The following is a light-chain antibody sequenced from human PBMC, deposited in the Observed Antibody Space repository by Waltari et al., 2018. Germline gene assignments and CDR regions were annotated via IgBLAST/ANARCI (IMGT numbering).Light chain of an antibody. J-gene: IGLJ2*01. V-gene: IGLV2-14*03. Sequence: QSALTQPASVSGSPGQSITISCTGTSSDVGGYKYVSWYQQHTGKAPKLMIYDVSKRPSRVSNRCSGSMSGNTASLTIAGLQAEDGAEYYCSSYTSSSTLHVVFGGGTKLTVL. CDR2: DVS. CDR3: SSYTSSSTLHVV. CDR1: SSDVGGYKY.